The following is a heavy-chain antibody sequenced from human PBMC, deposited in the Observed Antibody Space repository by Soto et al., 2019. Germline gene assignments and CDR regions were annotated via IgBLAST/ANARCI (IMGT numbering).Heavy chain of an antibody. Sequence: EVQLMESGGGLVQPGESLRLSCVVSGLSLSGYALSCVRQAPGKGLEWVSAVSGSGGTTYYADSVKGRFTISRDNSKNTLYLQMNGLRVEDTAKYFCAKDGRRVGPTLNWLDSWGQGTQVTVTS. V-gene: IGHV3-23*01. J-gene: IGHJ5*01. CDR1: GLSLSGYA. CDR2: VSGSGGTT. CDR3: AKDGRRVGPTLNWLDS. D-gene: IGHD1-26*01.